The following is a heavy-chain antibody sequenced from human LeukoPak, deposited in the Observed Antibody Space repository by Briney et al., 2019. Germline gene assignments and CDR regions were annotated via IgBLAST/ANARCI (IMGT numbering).Heavy chain of an antibody. CDR2: INHSGST. CDR1: GGSFSGYY. V-gene: IGHV4-34*01. Sequence: SETLSLTCAVYGGSFSGYYWSCIRQPPGKGLEWIGEINHSGSTNYNPSLKSRVTISVDTSKNQFSLKLSSVTAADTAVYYCARGMTHGYFDLWGRGTLVTVSS. CDR3: ARGMTHGYFDL. J-gene: IGHJ2*01.